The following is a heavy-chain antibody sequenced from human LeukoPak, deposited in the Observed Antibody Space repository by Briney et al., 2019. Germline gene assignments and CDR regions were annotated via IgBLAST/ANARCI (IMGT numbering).Heavy chain of an antibody. CDR3: AKDSGLTYCSGGSCYYFDY. CDR1: GFSFSNSW. CDR2: IKPDGSEK. Sequence: GGSLRLSCAASGFSFSNSWMTWVRQTPGKGLEWVANIKPDGSEKKYVDSVKGRFTISRDNAKNSLYLQMDSLRAEDTAVYYCAKDSGLTYCSGGSCYYFDYWGQGTLVTVSS. D-gene: IGHD2-15*01. V-gene: IGHV3-7*01. J-gene: IGHJ4*02.